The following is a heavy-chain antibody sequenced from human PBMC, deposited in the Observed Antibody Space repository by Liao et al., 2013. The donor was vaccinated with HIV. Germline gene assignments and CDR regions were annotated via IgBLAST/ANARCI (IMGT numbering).Heavy chain of an antibody. J-gene: IGHJ6*03. CDR2: IYYSGST. V-gene: IGHV4-39*07. CDR3: ARSQYYYCLDV. CDR1: GASISSSNYY. Sequence: QVQLQESGPGLVKPSETLSLTCTVSGASISSSNYYWAWIRQPPGKGLEWIGSIYYSGSTYYNPSLKSRVTISVDTSKNQFSLKLSSVTAADTAVYYCARSQYYYCLDVWGKGTTVTVSS.